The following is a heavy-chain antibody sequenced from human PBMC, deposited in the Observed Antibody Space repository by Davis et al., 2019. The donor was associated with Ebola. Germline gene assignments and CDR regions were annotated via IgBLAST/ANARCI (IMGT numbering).Heavy chain of an antibody. CDR1: GGTFSSYA. V-gene: IGHV1-2*04. CDR2: INPNSGGT. J-gene: IGHJ6*02. Sequence: ASVKVSCKASGGTFSSYAISWVRQAPGQGLEWMGWINPNSGGTNYAQKFQGWVTMTRDTSTSTAYMELSSLRSEDTAVYYCARGGGRSIVGASTGTYYYYGMDVWGQGTTVTVSS. CDR3: ARGGGRSIVGASTGTYYYYGMDV. D-gene: IGHD1-26*01.